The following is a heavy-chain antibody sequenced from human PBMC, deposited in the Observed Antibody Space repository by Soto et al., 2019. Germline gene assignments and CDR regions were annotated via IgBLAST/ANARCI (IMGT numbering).Heavy chain of an antibody. D-gene: IGHD1-1*01. CDR3: ARTTGPSKWDAFDI. CDR1: GGTFSSCT. V-gene: IGHV1-69*02. CDR2: IVPIFGMA. J-gene: IGHJ3*02. Sequence: SVKVSCEASGGTFSSCTVSWVRQAPGQGLEWMGKIVPIFGMANYAQKFQGRVTITADIFASTVYMELSSLISEDTALYYCARTTGPSKWDAFDIWGQGTMVTVSS.